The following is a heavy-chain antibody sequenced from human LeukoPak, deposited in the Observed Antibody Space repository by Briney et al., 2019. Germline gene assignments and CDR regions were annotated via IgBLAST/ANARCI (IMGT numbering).Heavy chain of an antibody. J-gene: IGHJ4*02. V-gene: IGHV3-7*01. CDR1: GFIFSSYW. CDR3: ARSAYYYDNW. CDR2: IKHDGSEK. Sequence: GGSLRLSCAASGFIFSSYWMSWVRQAPGKGLEWVANIKHDGSEKYYVDSVKGRFTISRDNAKNSLYLQMNSLRAEDTAVYYCARSAYYYDNWWGQGSLVSVSS. D-gene: IGHD3-22*01.